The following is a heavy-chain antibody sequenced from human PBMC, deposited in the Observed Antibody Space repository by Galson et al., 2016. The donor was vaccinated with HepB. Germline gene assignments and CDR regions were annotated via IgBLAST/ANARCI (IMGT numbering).Heavy chain of an antibody. Sequence: SGAEVKKPGESLKISCQGSGYSFTSYWIGWVRQMPGKGLEWMGIIYPGDSDTRYSPSFQGQVTFSADKSISTAYLQWSSLKASDTALYYCARHGRYCSGGSCHLDYWGQGTLVTVSS. J-gene: IGHJ4*02. CDR2: IYPGDSDT. CDR3: ARHGRYCSGGSCHLDY. CDR1: GYSFTSYW. V-gene: IGHV5-51*01. D-gene: IGHD2-15*01.